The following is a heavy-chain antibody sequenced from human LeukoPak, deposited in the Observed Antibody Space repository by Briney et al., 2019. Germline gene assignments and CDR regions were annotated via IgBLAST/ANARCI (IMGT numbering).Heavy chain of an antibody. Sequence: ASVKVSCKVSGYTLTELSMHWVRQAPGKGLEWMGGFDPEDGETIYAQKFQGRVTMTEDTSTDTAYMELSSLRSEDTAVYYCVLASVLWSYYGLFDYWGRGTLVTVSS. CDR1: GYTLTELS. V-gene: IGHV1-24*01. J-gene: IGHJ4*02. CDR2: FDPEDGET. D-gene: IGHD1-26*01. CDR3: VLASVLWSYYGLFDY.